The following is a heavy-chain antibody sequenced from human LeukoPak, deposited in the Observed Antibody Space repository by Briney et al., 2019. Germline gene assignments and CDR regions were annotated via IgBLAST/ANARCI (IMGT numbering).Heavy chain of an antibody. V-gene: IGHV3-7*01. CDR2: IKEDGSEK. CDR1: GFTFDDYW. D-gene: IGHD3-3*01. J-gene: IGHJ4*02. Sequence: PGGSLRLSCAASGFTFDDYWMSWVRQAPGKRLEWVANIKEDGSEKNYVDSVKGRFIISRDNTKNSLYLQMNSLRDEDTAVYYCAKEVFGVVIIGIDYWGQGTLVTVSS. CDR3: AKEVFGVVIIGIDY.